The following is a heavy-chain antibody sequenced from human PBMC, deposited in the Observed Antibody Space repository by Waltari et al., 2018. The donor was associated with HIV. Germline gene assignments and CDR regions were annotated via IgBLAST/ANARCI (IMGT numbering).Heavy chain of an antibody. CDR2: ISGSGGNK. Sequence: QLLESGGGLVQPGGSLRLSCVASGFTFDKFAMNWVRQAPGQGLGWLSSISGSGGNKFDADSVKGRISISRENSKNTVYLQINSLRVDDTAIYYCAKTVPTVTSIFEGFDVWGQGATVTVSS. J-gene: IGHJ3*01. D-gene: IGHD4-17*01. V-gene: IGHV3-23*01. CDR1: GFTFDKFA. CDR3: AKTVPTVTSIFEGFDV.